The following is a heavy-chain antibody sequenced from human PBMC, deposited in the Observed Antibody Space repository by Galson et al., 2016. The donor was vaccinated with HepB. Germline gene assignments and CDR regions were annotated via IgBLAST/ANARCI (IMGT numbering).Heavy chain of an antibody. Sequence: SVKVSCKASRYTFTGYYIHWLRQAPGQGLEWMGWINPNSGGTNYAQKFQGCVTMTRDTSISTAYMELSRLRSDDTAVYYCARERAENPEYTQDTPMVNWFDPWGQGTLVTVSS. V-gene: IGHV1-2*04. CDR3: ARERAENPEYTQDTPMVNWFDP. CDR1: RYTFTGYY. CDR2: INPNSGGT. D-gene: IGHD5-18*01. J-gene: IGHJ5*02.